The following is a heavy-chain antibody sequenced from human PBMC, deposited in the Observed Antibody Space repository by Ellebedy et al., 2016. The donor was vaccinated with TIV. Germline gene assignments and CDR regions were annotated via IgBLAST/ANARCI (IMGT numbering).Heavy chain of an antibody. CDR1: GFIFSAYD. J-gene: IGHJ6*02. V-gene: IGHV3-23*01. CDR2: ISGSGDDT. Sequence: GGSLRLSXAVSGFIFSAYDMTWVRQAPGKGLEWVSAISGSGDDTYYTDSVKGRFTISRDNSENTLYLQMNSLRPEDTAVYYCARDLIVPGPMDVWGQGTTVTVSS. D-gene: IGHD2-15*01. CDR3: ARDLIVPGPMDV.